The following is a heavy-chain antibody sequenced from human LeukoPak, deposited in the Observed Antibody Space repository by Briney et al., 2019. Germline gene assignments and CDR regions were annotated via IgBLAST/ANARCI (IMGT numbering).Heavy chain of an antibody. CDR2: ISYDGSNK. J-gene: IGHJ4*02. CDR1: GFTFSSYA. Sequence: PGGSLRLSCAASGFTFSSYAMHWVRQAPGKGLEWVAVISYDGSNKYYADSVKGRFTISRDNSENTLYLQMNSLRAEDTAVYYCARDGYYYGSGSYHSYYFDYWGQGTLVTVSS. V-gene: IGHV3-30-3*01. CDR3: ARDGYYYGSGSYHSYYFDY. D-gene: IGHD3-10*01.